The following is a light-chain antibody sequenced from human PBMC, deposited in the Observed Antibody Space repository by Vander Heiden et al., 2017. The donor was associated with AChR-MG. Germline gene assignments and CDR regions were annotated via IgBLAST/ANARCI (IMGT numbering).Light chain of an antibody. CDR1: QDITQS. J-gene: IGKJ3*01. Sequence: DIQMTQYPSSLPASVRERVTIACQASQDITQSLNWYQQKTGKAPRLLIYDASKLETGVPLRFSGSGCGTDFTFAISSLQPEDIASYYYQQHDNRPSFTFGRGTKVYIE. CDR3: QQHDNRPSFT. V-gene: IGKV1-33*01. CDR2: DAS.